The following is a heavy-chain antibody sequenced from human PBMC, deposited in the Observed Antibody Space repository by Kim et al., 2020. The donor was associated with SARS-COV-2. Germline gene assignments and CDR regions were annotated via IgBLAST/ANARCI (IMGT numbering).Heavy chain of an antibody. D-gene: IGHD1-26*01. Sequence: YDADSVKGRFTSSRDNSKTTLYLQMNSLGAEDTAVYYCARGPYSGSYFDYWGQGTLVTVSS. J-gene: IGHJ4*02. CDR3: ARGPYSGSYFDY. V-gene: IGHV3-30*01.